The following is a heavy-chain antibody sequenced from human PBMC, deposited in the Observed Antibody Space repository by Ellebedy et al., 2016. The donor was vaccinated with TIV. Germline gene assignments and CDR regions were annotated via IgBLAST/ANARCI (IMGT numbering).Heavy chain of an antibody. V-gene: IGHV4-39*07. D-gene: IGHD2-8*01. J-gene: IGHJ4*02. Sequence: SETLSLXXAVSGGSISSSSYYWGWIRQPPGKGLEWIGSIYYSGSTYYNPSLKSRVTISVDTSKNQFSLKLSSVTAADTAVYYCARGENGFRLYWGQGTLVTVSS. CDR1: GGSISSSSYY. CDR3: ARGENGFRLY. CDR2: IYYSGST.